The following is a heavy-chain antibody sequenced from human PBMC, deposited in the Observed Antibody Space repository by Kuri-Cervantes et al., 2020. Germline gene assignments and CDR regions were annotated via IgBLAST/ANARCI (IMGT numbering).Heavy chain of an antibody. J-gene: IGHJ6*02. CDR2: IWYDGSNK. V-gene: IGHV3-30*19. CDR1: GFTFSSYG. Sequence: GGSLRLSCAASGFTFSSYGMHWVRQAPGKGLEWVAVIWYDGSNKYYADSVKGRFTISRDNSKNTLYLQMNSLRAEDTAVYYCARVGLRYFDWLLSEGGLYYYYGMDVWGQGTTVTVSS. D-gene: IGHD3-9*01. CDR3: ARVGLRYFDWLLSEGGLYYYYGMDV.